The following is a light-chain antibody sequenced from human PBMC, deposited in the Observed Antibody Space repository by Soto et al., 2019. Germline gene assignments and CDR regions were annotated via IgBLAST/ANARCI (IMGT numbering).Light chain of an antibody. CDR3: QHCHAPPLT. V-gene: IGKV1-39*01. Sequence: DIQMTQSPSFLSASVGDRVTITCLASQAISNYLNWYQQRPGKAPNLLIFGAKTLQSGVPSRLSGSGYVTDFTLTITTLQPEDVGISYGQHCHAPPLTFVQGTRLDI. CDR1: QAISNY. CDR2: GAK. J-gene: IGKJ5*01.